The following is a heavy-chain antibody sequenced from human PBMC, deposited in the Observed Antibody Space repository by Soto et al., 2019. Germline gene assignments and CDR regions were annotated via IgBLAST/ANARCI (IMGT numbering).Heavy chain of an antibody. J-gene: IGHJ5*02. D-gene: IGHD2-21*01. CDR2: IYYSGST. CDR1: GGSIGSGDYY. CDR3: ARDRLRDGFDP. V-gene: IGHV4-30-4*01. Sequence: SETLSLTCTVSGGSIGSGDYYWGWIRQPPGKGLEWIGYIYYSGSTYYNPSLKSRVTISVDTSKNQFSLKLSSVTAADTAVYYCARDRLRDGFDPWGQGTLITVSS.